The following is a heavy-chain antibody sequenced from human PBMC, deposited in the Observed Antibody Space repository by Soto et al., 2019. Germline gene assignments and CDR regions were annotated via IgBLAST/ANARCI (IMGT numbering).Heavy chain of an antibody. CDR3: AHRRYDSSGPAFDY. Sequence: QITLKESGPTLVKPTQTLTLTCTFSGFSLSTSGVGVGWIGQPPGKALEWLALIYWDDDKRYSPSLKSRLTITKDTSKNQVDLTMTNMDPVDTATYYSAHRRYDSSGPAFDYWGQGTLVTVSS. CDR1: GFSLSTSGVG. J-gene: IGHJ4*02. D-gene: IGHD3-22*01. V-gene: IGHV2-5*02. CDR2: IYWDDDK.